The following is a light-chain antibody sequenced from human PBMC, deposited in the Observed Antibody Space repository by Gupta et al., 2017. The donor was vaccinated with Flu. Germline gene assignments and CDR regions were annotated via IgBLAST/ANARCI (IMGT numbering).Light chain of an antibody. CDR1: QSVSSSS. V-gene: IGKV3-20*01. J-gene: IGKJ4*01. Sequence: EIVLTQSPGTLSLSPGERATLSCRASQSVSSSSLAWYQQKPGQAPRLLIYGASRRATGIPDRFSGSGSGTDFILTISRLEPEDFAVYYCQQYGSSPVTFGGGTKVEIK. CDR3: QQYGSSPVT. CDR2: GAS.